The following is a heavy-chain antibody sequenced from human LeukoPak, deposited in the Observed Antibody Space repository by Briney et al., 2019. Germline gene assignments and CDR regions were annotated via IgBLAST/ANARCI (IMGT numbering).Heavy chain of an antibody. J-gene: IGHJ4*02. CDR3: ARWGDGKRFDY. CDR1: GFTFSNHG. CDR2: IWYDGSNQ. D-gene: IGHD2-21*02. Sequence: PGGSLTLSCPASGFTFSNHGMHWVRQAPGKGLEWVAVIWYDGSNQYYAVSVKGRFTISRDNSKNMVYLQMNSLRAEDTATYYRARWGDGKRFDYWGQGTLVTVSS. V-gene: IGHV3-33*01.